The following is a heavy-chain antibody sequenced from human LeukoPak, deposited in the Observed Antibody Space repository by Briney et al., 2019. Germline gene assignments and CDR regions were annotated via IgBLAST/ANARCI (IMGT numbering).Heavy chain of an antibody. CDR1: GYTFTSYA. D-gene: IGHD5-18*01. V-gene: IGHV7-4-1*02. J-gene: IGHJ4*02. CDR2: INTNTGNP. Sequence: GASVKVSCKPSGYTFTSYAMNWVRQAPGQGLEWMGWINTNTGNPTYAQGFTGRFVFSLDTSVSTAYLQISSLKAEDTAVYYCARESPPWDYTAINFDYWGQGTLVTVSS. CDR3: ARESPPWDYTAINFDY.